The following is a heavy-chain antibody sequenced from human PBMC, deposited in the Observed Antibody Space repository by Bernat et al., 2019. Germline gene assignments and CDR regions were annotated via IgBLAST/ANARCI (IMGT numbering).Heavy chain of an antibody. CDR3: AKARQQLVQDWYFDL. J-gene: IGHJ2*01. Sequence: EVQLVESGGGLIQPGGSLRLSCAASGFTVSSNYMSWVRQAPGKGLEWVSVIYSCGSTYYADSVKGRFTISRDNSKNTLYLQMNSLRAEDTAVYYCAKARQQLVQDWYFDLWGRGTLVTVSS. D-gene: IGHD6-13*01. CDR2: IYSCGST. V-gene: IGHV3-53*01. CDR1: GFTVSSNY.